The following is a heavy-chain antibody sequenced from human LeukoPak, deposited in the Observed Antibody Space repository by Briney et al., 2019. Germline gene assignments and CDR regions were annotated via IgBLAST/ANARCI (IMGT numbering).Heavy chain of an antibody. CDR2: ISGSGGST. V-gene: IGHV3-23*01. J-gene: IGHJ4*02. CDR3: ARALLTGVPTRGYFDY. CDR1: GFTFSSYA. D-gene: IGHD7-27*01. Sequence: GGSLRLSCAASGFTFSSYAMSWVRQAPGKGLEWVSAISGSGGSTYYADSVKGRFTISRDNSKNTLYLQMNSLRAEGTAVYFCARALLTGVPTRGYFDYWGQGTLVTVSS.